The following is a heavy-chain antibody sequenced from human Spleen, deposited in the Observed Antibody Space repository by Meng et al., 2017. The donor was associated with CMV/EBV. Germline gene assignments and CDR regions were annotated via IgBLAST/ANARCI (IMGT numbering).Heavy chain of an antibody. D-gene: IGHD4-11*01. J-gene: IGHJ4*02. V-gene: IGHV3-21*01. CDR1: GFTFSSYS. CDR3: ARENSKSNYVFQYYFDY. CDR2: ISSSSSYI. Sequence: GGSLRLSCAASGFTFSSYSMNWVRQAPGKGLEWVSSISSSSSYIYYADSVKGRFTISRDNAKNSLYLQMNSLRAEDTAVYYCARENSKSNYVFQYYFDYWGQGTLVTVSS.